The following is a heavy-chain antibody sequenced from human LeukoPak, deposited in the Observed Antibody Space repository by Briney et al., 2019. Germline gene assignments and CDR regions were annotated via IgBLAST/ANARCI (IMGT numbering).Heavy chain of an antibody. J-gene: IGHJ4*02. Sequence: GGSLRLSCAASGFTFTNYAMSWARQAPGKGLEWVSVISGSVNSTYYADSVKGRFTISRDNSKNTLYLQMNSLRAEDTAVYYCAKEGIAAAVFSDYWGQGTLVTVSS. V-gene: IGHV3-23*01. CDR3: AKEGIAAAVFSDY. D-gene: IGHD6-13*01. CDR2: ISGSVNST. CDR1: GFTFTNYA.